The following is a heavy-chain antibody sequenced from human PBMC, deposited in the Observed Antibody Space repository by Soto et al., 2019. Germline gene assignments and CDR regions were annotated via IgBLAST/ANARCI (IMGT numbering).Heavy chain of an antibody. CDR2: ISAYNGNT. Sequence: ASVKVSCKASGYTFTSYGISWVRQAPGQGLEWMGWISAYNGNTNYAQKLQGRVTMTTDTSTSTAYMELRSLRSDDTAVYYCARDGYYDILTGYSNYYYYGMDVWGQGTTVTVSS. CDR3: ARDGYYDILTGYSNYYYYGMDV. J-gene: IGHJ6*02. CDR1: GYTFTSYG. V-gene: IGHV1-18*01. D-gene: IGHD3-9*01.